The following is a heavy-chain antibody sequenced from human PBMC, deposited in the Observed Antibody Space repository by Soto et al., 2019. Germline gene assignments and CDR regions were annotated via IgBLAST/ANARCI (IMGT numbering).Heavy chain of an antibody. V-gene: IGHV1-69*02. CDR2: IIPNLGIA. Sequence: QVQLVQSGAEVKKPGSSVKVSCKASGCTFSSYTISWVRQAPGQGLEWMGRIIPNLGIANYAQKFQGRVTITADKSTSTAYRELSSLRSEDTAVYYCAEGVSGLWTPVDYWCQGTMVTVTS. CDR1: GCTFSSYT. J-gene: IGHJ4*02. CDR3: AEGVSGLWTPVDY. D-gene: IGHD3-10*01.